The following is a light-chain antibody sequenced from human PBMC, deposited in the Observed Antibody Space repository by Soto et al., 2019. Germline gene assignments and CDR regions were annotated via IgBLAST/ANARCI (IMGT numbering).Light chain of an antibody. Sequence: IQMTQSPSSLSASTGDRVTITCRASQGISSYLAWYQQKPGKAPKLLIYAASALQSGVPSRFSGSGSGTDFTLTISCLQSEDFATYYCQQYYSYPPTFGQRTRLEIK. CDR2: AAS. V-gene: IGKV1-8*01. CDR1: QGISSY. CDR3: QQYYSYPPT. J-gene: IGKJ5*01.